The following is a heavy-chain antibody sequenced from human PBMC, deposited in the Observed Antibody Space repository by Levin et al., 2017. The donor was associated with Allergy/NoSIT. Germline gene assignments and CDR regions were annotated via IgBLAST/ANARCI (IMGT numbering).Heavy chain of an antibody. CDR3: ARVWQLGWGVYYFDY. CDR1: GYTFTGYY. CDR2: INPNSGGT. V-gene: IGHV1-2*06. J-gene: IGHJ4*02. Sequence: GASVKVSCKASGYTFTGYYMHWVRQAPGQGLEWMGRINPNSGGTNYAQKFQGRVTMTRDTSISTAYMELSRLRSDDTAVYYCARVWQLGWGVYYFDYWGQGTLVTVSS. D-gene: IGHD6-6*01.